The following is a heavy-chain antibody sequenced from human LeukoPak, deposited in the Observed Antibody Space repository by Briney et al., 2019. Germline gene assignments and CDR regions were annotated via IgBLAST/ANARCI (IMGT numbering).Heavy chain of an antibody. CDR2: ISAYNGNT. D-gene: IGHD6-13*01. V-gene: IGHV1-18*01. CDR3: ARDLGYSSSWYNWFDP. J-gene: IGHJ5*02. Sequence: GASVKVSCKASGYTFTSYGISWVRQAPGQGLEWMGWISAYNGNTNYAQELQGRVTMTTDTSTSTAYMELRSLRSDDTAVYYCARDLGYSSSWYNWFDPWGQGTLVTVSS. CDR1: GYTFTSYG.